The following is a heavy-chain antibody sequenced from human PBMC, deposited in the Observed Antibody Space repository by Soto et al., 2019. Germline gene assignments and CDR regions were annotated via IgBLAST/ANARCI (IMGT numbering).Heavy chain of an antibody. CDR3: ARGGDIFAAFDI. J-gene: IGHJ3*02. CDR2: IIPIFGTA. CDR1: GGTFSSYA. D-gene: IGHD3-9*01. V-gene: IGHV1-69*13. Sequence: GASVKVSCKAPGGTFSSYAISWVRQAPGQGLEWMGGIIPIFGTANYAQKFQGRVTITADESTSTAYMELSSLRSEDTAVYYCARGGDIFAAFDIWGQGTMVTVSS.